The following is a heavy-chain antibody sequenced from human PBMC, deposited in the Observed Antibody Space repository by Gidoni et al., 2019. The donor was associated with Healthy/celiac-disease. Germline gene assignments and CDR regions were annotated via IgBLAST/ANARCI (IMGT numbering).Heavy chain of an antibody. D-gene: IGHD2-2*01. CDR1: GGSISRGSYY. CDR3: ARDPLYCSSTSCETYYYYGMDV. V-gene: IGHV4-61*02. J-gene: IGHJ6*02. CDR2: IYTSGST. Sequence: QVQLQESGPGLVKPSQTLSLTCTVSGGSISRGSYYWSWIRQPAGKGREWIGRIYTSGSTNYNPSLKSRVTISVDTSKNQFSLKLSSVTAADTAVYYCARDPLYCSSTSCETYYYYGMDVWGQGTTVTVSS.